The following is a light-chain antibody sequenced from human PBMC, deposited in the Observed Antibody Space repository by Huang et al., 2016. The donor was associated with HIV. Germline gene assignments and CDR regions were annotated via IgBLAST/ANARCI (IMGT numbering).Light chain of an antibody. CDR1: QSVSSN. V-gene: IGKV3-15*01. J-gene: IGKJ2*01. Sequence: EIVMTQSPVTLSVSPGERAALSCRASQSVSSNLAGYQQKPGQAPRLLIYGAFNRATGIPARLNGSGSGTDFTLTISSLQSEDFAVYYCQQYNNWPRNTFGQGTKLEIK. CDR3: QQYNNWPRNT. CDR2: GAF.